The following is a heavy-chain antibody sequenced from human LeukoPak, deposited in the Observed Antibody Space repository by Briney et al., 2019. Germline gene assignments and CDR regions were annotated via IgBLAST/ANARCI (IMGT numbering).Heavy chain of an antibody. J-gene: IGHJ5*02. CDR3: ARESWSSLT. Sequence: GGSLRLSCAASGFSFSSYWMSWVRQAPGKGLEWVANIKGDGNGNNYADSVKGRFTISRDNAKNSLYLQMNSLRAEDTAVYYCARESWSSLTWGQGTLVTVSS. D-gene: IGHD2-2*01. CDR2: IKGDGNGN. CDR1: GFSFSSYW. V-gene: IGHV3-7*01.